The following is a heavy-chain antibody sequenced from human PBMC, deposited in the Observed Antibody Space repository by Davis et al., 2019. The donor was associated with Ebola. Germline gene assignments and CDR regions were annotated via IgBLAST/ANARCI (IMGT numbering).Heavy chain of an antibody. CDR1: GGPISSSSYY. D-gene: IGHD3-9*01. CDR2: IYYSGST. CDR3: ATQGRYFDWLSNHGMDV. J-gene: IGHJ6*02. V-gene: IGHV4-39*01. Sequence: SDLLSPPCTPPGGPISSSSYYWCWIRQPPGKGPEWIGSIYYSGSTYYNPSLKSRVTISVDTSKNQFSLKLSSVTAADTAVYYCATQGRYFDWLSNHGMDVWGQGTTVTVSS.